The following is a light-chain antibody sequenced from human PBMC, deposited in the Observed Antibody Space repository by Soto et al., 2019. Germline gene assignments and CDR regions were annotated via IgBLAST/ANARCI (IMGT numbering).Light chain of an antibody. CDR3: QQYNGYSRT. CDR1: QDISTY. J-gene: IGKJ1*01. V-gene: IGKV1-5*01. Sequence: RLTQSPSSLSASVGDTVTISCRASQDISTYLAWYQQKPGKAPTLLIYDASSLESGVPSRFSGSGSGTDFALTISSLQPDDFATYYCQQYNGYSRTFGQGTKVEIK. CDR2: DAS.